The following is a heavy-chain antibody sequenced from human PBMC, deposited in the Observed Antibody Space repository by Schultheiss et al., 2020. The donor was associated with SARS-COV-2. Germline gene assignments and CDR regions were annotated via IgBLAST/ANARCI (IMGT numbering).Heavy chain of an antibody. V-gene: IGHV4-59*08. CDR2: IYYSGST. Sequence: SETLSLTCTVSGGSISSYYWSWIRQPPGKGLEWIGSIYYSGSTNYNPSLKSRVTISVDTSKNQFSLKLSSVTAADTAVYYCARQEDYYYYMDVWGKGTTVTVSS. CDR3: ARQEDYYYYMDV. J-gene: IGHJ6*03. CDR1: GGSISSYY.